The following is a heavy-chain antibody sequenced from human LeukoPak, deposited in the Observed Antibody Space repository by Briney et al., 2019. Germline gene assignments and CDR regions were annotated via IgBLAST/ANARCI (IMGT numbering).Heavy chain of an antibody. J-gene: IGHJ4*02. D-gene: IGHD3-22*01. CDR1: GFXFSSFA. V-gene: IGHV3-30-3*01. CDR2: ISYDGTNI. CDR3: ARDSSDFDY. Sequence: GGSLRLSCAASGFXFSSFAIQWVRQAPGKGLEWVAFISYDGTNIYYADSVKGRYTVSRDNSKNTLFLQMNSLRREDTAVYYCARDSSDFDYWGQGTLVTVSS.